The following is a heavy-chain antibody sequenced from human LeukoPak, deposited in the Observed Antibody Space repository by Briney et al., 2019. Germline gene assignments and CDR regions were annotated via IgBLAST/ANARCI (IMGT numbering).Heavy chain of an antibody. CDR1: GGSFSGYY. CDR3: AREDCSSTSCYADY. V-gene: IGHV4-34*01. J-gene: IGHJ4*02. D-gene: IGHD2-2*01. Sequence: SETLSLTCAVYGGSFSGYYWSWIRQPPGKGLEWIGEINHSGSTYYNPSLKSRVTISVDRSKNQFSLKLSSVTAADTAVYYCAREDCSSTSCYADYWGQGTLVTVSS. CDR2: INHSGST.